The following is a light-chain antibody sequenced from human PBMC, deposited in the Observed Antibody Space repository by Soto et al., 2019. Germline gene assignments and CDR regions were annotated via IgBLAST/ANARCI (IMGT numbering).Light chain of an antibody. Sequence: TQSPATLSVFPGERATLSCRASQSVATNLAWYQQRPGQAPRLLIYGASTRATGIPARFSGSGSGTEFTLTISSLQSEDFAVYYCQQYNNWPRTFGQGTKVDIK. CDR3: QQYNNWPRT. J-gene: IGKJ1*01. CDR2: GAS. CDR1: QSVATN. V-gene: IGKV3-15*01.